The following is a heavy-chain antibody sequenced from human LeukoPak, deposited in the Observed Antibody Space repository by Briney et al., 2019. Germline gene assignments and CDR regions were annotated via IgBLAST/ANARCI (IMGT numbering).Heavy chain of an antibody. V-gene: IGHV3-74*01. D-gene: IGHD6-13*01. CDR3: TRGGGYFAFDI. CDR2: IKNDGSGT. Sequence: GGSLRLSCEASGFTFSNYWMYWVRQAPGKGLVCVSRIKNDGSGTIYADSVKGRFTISRDNAKSTLYLQMDSLRAEDTAVYYCTRGGGYFAFDIWGQGTMVTVSS. CDR1: GFTFSNYW. J-gene: IGHJ3*02.